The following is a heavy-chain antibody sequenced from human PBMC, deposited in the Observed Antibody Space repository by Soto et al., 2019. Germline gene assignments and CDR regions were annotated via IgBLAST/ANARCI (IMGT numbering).Heavy chain of an antibody. J-gene: IGHJ6*02. D-gene: IGHD6-13*01. Sequence: SETLSLTCTVSGDSVSSSYYYWGWIRQPPGKGLEWIGSIFYSGSTYYNPSLKSRVTISVDTSKNQFSLKLSSVTAADTAVYYCARCGSSRHIYHYGMDVWAPGTTVTVSS. CDR2: IFYSGST. V-gene: IGHV4-39*01. CDR3: ARCGSSRHIYHYGMDV. CDR1: GDSVSSSYYY.